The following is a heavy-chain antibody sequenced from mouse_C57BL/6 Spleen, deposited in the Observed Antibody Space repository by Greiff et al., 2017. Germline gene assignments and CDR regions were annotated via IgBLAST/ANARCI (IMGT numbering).Heavy chain of an antibody. CDR1: GYTFTSYW. J-gene: IGHJ1*03. Sequence: QVQLQQPGAELVMPGASVKLSCKASGYTFTSYWMHWVKQRPGQGLEWIGEIDPSDSYTNYNQKFKGKSTLTVDKSSSTAYMQLSSLTSEDSAVYDCARSGYYGSSRGYFDDWGTGTTVTVSS. CDR3: ARSGYYGSSRGYFDD. D-gene: IGHD1-1*01. CDR2: IDPSDSYT. V-gene: IGHV1-69*01.